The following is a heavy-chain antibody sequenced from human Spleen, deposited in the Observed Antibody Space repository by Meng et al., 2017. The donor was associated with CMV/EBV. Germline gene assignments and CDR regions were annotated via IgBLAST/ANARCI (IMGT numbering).Heavy chain of an antibody. Sequence: SETLSLTCTVSGGSISSYYWSWIRQPPGKGLEWIGYIYYSGSTNYNPSLKSRVTISVDKSMNQFSLRLSSVTAAGTAVYYCASLIHYYGSGSSSPTNAFDIWGQGTMVTVSS. CDR2: IYYSGST. V-gene: IGHV4-59*01. CDR1: GGSISSYY. CDR3: ASLIHYYGSGSSSPTNAFDI. J-gene: IGHJ3*02. D-gene: IGHD3-10*01.